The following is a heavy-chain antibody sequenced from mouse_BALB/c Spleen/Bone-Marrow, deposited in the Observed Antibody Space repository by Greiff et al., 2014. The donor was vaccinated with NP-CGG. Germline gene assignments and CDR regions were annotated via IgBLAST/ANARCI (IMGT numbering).Heavy chain of an antibody. Sequence: EVKLMESGGGLVQPGGSLRLSCTTSGFTFTDYYMSWVRQPPGKALEWLGFIRNKANGYTTEYSASVKGRFTISRDNSQSILYLQMSTLRAEDSATYYCARDRGLTYFDYWGRGTTLTVSS. D-gene: IGHD2-4*01. J-gene: IGHJ2*01. CDR3: ARDRGLTYFDY. CDR1: GFTFTDYY. CDR2: IRNKANGYTT. V-gene: IGHV7-3*02.